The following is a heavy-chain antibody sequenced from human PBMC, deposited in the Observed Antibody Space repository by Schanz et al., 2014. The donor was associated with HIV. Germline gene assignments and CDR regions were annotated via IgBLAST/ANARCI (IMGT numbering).Heavy chain of an antibody. J-gene: IGHJ6*02. Sequence: ESGGGVVQPGRSLRLSCVASGFSFRTFGMHWVRQAPGKGLEWVALIYYDGTNKYYTDSVKGRFTISRDNSKNTLYLQMNSLRAEDTAVYYCARGLGAPYYDFRSGYYKGVIYYGMDVWGQGTAVTVSS. D-gene: IGHD3-3*01. CDR3: ARGLGAPYYDFRSGYYKGVIYYGMDV. V-gene: IGHV3-33*01. CDR2: IYYDGTNK. CDR1: GFSFRTFG.